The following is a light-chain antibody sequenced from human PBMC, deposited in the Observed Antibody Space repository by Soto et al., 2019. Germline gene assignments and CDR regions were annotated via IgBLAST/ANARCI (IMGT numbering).Light chain of an antibody. CDR1: QSISDW. V-gene: IGKV1-5*03. CDR2: KAS. CDR3: QQYNTYPIT. J-gene: IGKJ5*01. Sequence: DIQMTQPPSTLSASVGDRVTITCRASQSISDWLAWYQQKPGKAPKLLIYKASGLESGVPSRFSGSGSGTEFSLTITSLQPDDFANYYCQQYNTYPITFGQGIRLEIK.